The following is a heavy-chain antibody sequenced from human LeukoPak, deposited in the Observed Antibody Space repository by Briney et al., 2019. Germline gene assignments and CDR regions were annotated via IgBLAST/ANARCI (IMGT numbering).Heavy chain of an antibody. V-gene: IGHV4-34*01. Sequence: PSETLSLTCAVYGGSFSGYYWSWIRQPPGKGLEWIGEINHSGSTNYNPSLKSRVTISVDTSKNQFSLKLSSVTAADTAVYYCARAYYGSGRNNWFDPWGQGTLVTVSS. CDR3: ARAYYGSGRNNWFDP. J-gene: IGHJ5*02. CDR1: GGSFSGYY. CDR2: INHSGST. D-gene: IGHD3-10*01.